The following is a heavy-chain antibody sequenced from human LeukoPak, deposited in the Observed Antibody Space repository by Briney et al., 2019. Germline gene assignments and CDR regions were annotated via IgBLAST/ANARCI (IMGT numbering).Heavy chain of an antibody. Sequence: ASVKVSCKASGYSFTDYHMHWVRQAPGQGLEWLGRINPNSGGTNYAQKFQGRVTMTGDTSISTAYMELSRLRSDDTAVYYCAREVQIAAAGRDYYYYGMDVWGQGTTVTVSS. V-gene: IGHV1-2*02. CDR2: INPNSGGT. D-gene: IGHD6-13*01. CDR3: AREVQIAAAGRDYYYYGMDV. CDR1: GYSFTDYH. J-gene: IGHJ6*02.